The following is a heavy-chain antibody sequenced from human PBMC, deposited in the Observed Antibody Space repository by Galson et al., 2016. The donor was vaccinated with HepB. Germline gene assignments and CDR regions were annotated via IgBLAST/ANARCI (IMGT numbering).Heavy chain of an antibody. J-gene: IGHJ4*02. Sequence: GKGLEWIGSIYYTGSNFSNPSLTSRVALSVDTSKNLFSLNLNSVTAADTAVFYCAKDKRGHSSAWYWYYDDWGQGTLVSVSS. V-gene: IGHV4-39*07. CDR2: IYYTGSN. D-gene: IGHD6-13*01. CDR3: AKDKRGHSSAWYWYYDD.